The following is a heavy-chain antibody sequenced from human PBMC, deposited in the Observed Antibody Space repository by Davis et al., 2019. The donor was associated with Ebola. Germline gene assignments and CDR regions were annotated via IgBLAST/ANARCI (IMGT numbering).Heavy chain of an antibody. CDR1: GFTFSSYS. CDR2: ISSSSSTI. Sequence: GGSLRLSCTASGFTFSSYSMNWVRQAPGKGLEWVSYISSSSSTIYYADSVKGRFTISRDNAKNSLYLQMNSLRAEDTAVYYCAREVTGVVSYWGQGTLVTVSS. D-gene: IGHD2-21*01. CDR3: AREVTGVVSY. J-gene: IGHJ4*02. V-gene: IGHV3-48*01.